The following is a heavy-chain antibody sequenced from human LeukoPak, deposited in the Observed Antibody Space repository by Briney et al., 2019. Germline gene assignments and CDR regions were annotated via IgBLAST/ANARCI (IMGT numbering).Heavy chain of an antibody. D-gene: IGHD3-3*01. Sequence: PGGSLRLSCAASGFTFSSYSMNWVRQAPGKGLEWVSSIGSSSSYIYYADSVKGRFTISRDNAKNSLYLQMNSLRAEDTAVYYCARDRGYDFWSGYFPDAFDIWGQGTMVTVSS. CDR3: ARDRGYDFWSGYFPDAFDI. CDR2: IGSSSSYI. V-gene: IGHV3-21*01. J-gene: IGHJ3*02. CDR1: GFTFSSYS.